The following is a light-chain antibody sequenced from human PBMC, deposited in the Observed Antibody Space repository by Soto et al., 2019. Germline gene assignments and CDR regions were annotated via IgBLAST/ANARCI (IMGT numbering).Light chain of an antibody. Sequence: QYALTESPSAPGIIEKSVTISCTGTSSDIGGYNSVSWYQQHPGKAPKVMIYDVTKRPSGVPDRFSGSKSGNTASLTVSALQAEDEADYYCSSYTDRKNLVFGTGTKVTVL. CDR1: SSDIGGYNS. V-gene: IGLV2-8*01. CDR2: DVT. J-gene: IGLJ1*01. CDR3: SSYTDRKNLV.